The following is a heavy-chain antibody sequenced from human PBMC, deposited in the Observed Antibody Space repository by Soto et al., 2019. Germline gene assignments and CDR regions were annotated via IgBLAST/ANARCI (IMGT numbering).Heavy chain of an antibody. CDR3: ATSLCSGGSCYFDY. CDR1: GYTLTELS. J-gene: IGHJ4*02. Sequence: GASVKVSCKVSGYTLTELSMHWVRQAPGKGLEWMGGFDPEDGETIYAQKFQGRVTMTEDTSTHTAYMELSSLRSEDTAVYYCATSLCSGGSCYFDYWGQGTLVTVSS. V-gene: IGHV1-24*01. D-gene: IGHD2-15*01. CDR2: FDPEDGET.